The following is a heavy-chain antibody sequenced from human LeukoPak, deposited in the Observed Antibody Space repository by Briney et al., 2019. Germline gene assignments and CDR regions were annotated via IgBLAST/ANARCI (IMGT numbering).Heavy chain of an antibody. CDR1: GGSISSYY. D-gene: IGHD2-15*01. J-gene: IGHJ3*02. V-gene: IGHV4-59*08. CDR3: ARRFLSCSGGSCYYNAFDI. Sequence: SETLSLTCTVSGGSISSYYWSWIRQPPGKGLEWIGYIYYSGSTNYNPSLKSRVTISVETSKNQFSLKLSSVTAADTAVYYCARRFLSCSGGSCYYNAFDIWGQGTMVTVSS. CDR2: IYYSGST.